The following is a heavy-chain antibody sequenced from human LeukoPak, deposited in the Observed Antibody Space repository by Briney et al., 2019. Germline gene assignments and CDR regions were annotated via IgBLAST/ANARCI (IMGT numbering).Heavy chain of an antibody. V-gene: IGHV3-7*04. Sequence: QPGGSLRLSCAASGFTFSSYWMSWVRQAPGKGLEWVANIKQDGSEKYYVDSVKGRFTISRDNAKNSLYLQMNSLRAEDTAVYYCARAYYDSSGNFLDYWGQGTLVTVSS. CDR2: IKQDGSEK. CDR3: ARAYYDSSGNFLDY. D-gene: IGHD3-22*01. CDR1: GFTFSSYW. J-gene: IGHJ4*02.